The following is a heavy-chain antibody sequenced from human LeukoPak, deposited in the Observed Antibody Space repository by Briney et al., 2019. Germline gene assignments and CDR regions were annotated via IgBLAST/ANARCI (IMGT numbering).Heavy chain of an antibody. CDR3: ARARAAAGLTNYFYY. CDR1: GGSISSYY. J-gene: IGHJ4*02. D-gene: IGHD6-13*01. V-gene: IGHV4-59*01. Sequence: SETLSLTCTVSGGSISSYYWSWIRQPPGKGLERIGYIYYSGSTNYNPSLKSRVTISVDTSKNQFSLKLSSVTAADTAVYYCARARAAAGLTNYFYYWGQGTLVTVSS. CDR2: IYYSGST.